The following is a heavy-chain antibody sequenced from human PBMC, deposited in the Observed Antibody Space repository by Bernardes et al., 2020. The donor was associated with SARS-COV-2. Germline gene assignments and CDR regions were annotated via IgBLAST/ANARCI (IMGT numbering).Heavy chain of an antibody. CDR3: VRGADEWELLSDI. D-gene: IGHD1-26*01. Sequence: GGSLRLSCAASGFTFRSYGMHWVRQAPGKGLEWVAVISYDGNIKYVADSVKGRFSISRDNSKSTLYLQMNSLRAEDTAVYYCVRGADEWELLSDIWGQGTMVTVSS. CDR2: ISYDGNIK. J-gene: IGHJ3*02. CDR1: GFTFRSYG. V-gene: IGHV3-30*03.